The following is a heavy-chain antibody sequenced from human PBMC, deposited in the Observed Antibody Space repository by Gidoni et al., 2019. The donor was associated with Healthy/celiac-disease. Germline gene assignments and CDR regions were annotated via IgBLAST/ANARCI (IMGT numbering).Heavy chain of an antibody. J-gene: IGHJ6*02. CDR1: GYTFTSYY. D-gene: IGHD3-22*01. CDR2: INPSGGST. V-gene: IGHV1-46*01. Sequence: QVQLVQSGAEVKKPGASVKVSCKASGYTFTSYYLHWVRQAPGQGLEWMGIINPSGGSTSYAQKFQGRVTMTRDTSTSTVYMELSSLRSEDTAVYYCARSHNYYDSSGYLRGSPYGMDVWGQGTTVTVSS. CDR3: ARSHNYYDSSGYLRGSPYGMDV.